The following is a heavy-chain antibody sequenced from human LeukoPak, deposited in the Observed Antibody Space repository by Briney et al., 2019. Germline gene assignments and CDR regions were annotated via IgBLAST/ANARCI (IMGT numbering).Heavy chain of an antibody. CDR2: INTDRSST. CDR3: ARVGKYCSSTSCYRSGLGY. CDR1: GFTFSSYW. Sequence: PGGSLRLSCAASGFTFSSYWMHWVRQAPGKGLVWVSRINTDRSSTSYADSVKGRFTISRDNAKNTLYLQMNSLRAEDTAVYYCARVGKYCSSTSCYRSGLGYWGQGTLVTVSS. D-gene: IGHD2-2*01. J-gene: IGHJ4*02. V-gene: IGHV3-74*01.